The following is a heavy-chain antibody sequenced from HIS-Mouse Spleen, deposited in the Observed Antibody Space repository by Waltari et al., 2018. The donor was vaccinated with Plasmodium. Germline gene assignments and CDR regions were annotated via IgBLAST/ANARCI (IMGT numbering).Heavy chain of an antibody. V-gene: IGHV3-7*01. CDR3: ASSWYWYFDL. CDR2: ITQNVSDK. D-gene: IGHD6-13*01. Sequence: EVQLVESGGGLVQPGGSLRLSCADSGFTFNCYWMSSVRQVPGKGNECVNNITQNVSDKYYVDSVKGRFTISRDNAKNSLYLQMNSLRAEDTAVYYCASSWYWYFDLWGRGTLGHCLL. J-gene: IGHJ2*01. CDR1: GFTFNCYW.